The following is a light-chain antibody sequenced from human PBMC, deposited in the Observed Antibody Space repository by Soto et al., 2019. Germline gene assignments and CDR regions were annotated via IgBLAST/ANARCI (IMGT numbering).Light chain of an antibody. CDR3: SSYTSISTVV. CDR2: DVN. Sequence: QSALTQPASVSGSPGQSITISCTGTSSDVGGYNYVSWFQQYPGKAPKLTIYDVNNRPSGVSSRFSGSKSGNTASLTISGLQAEDEADYYCSSYTSISTVVFGGGTKLTV. V-gene: IGLV2-14*01. J-gene: IGLJ2*01. CDR1: SSDVGGYNY.